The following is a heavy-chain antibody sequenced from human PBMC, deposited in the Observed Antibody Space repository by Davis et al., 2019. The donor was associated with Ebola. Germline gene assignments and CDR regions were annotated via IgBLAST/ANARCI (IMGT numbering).Heavy chain of an antibody. V-gene: IGHV4-34*01. J-gene: IGHJ4*02. Sequence: MPSETLSLTCAVYGGSFSGYYWSWIRQAPGKGLEWIGEINHNANTKHNPSLKSRVTMSVDPSKNRVSLKLTSVTAADTAVYYCARSFYAVVGAIPVLNFDSWGQGTLVTVSS. CDR2: INHNANT. CDR3: ARSFYAVVGAIPVLNFDS. D-gene: IGHD2-21*01. CDR1: GGSFSGYY.